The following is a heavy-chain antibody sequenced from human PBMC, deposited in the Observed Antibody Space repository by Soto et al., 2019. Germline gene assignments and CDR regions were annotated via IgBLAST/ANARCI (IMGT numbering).Heavy chain of an antibody. CDR1: GYTFTSYA. D-gene: IGHD2-2*01. V-gene: IGHV1-3*01. Sequence: ASVKVSCKASGYTFTSYAMHRVRQAPGQRLEWMGWINAGNGNTKYSQKFQGRVTITRDTSASTAYMELSSLRSEDTAVYYCARVGSREAAMGYFDYWGQGTLVTVSS. CDR3: ARVGSREAAMGYFDY. J-gene: IGHJ4*02. CDR2: INAGNGNT.